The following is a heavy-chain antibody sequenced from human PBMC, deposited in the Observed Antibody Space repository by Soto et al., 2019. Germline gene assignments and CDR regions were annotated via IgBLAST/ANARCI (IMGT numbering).Heavy chain of an antibody. V-gene: IGHV4-59*01. J-gene: IGHJ4*02. D-gene: IGHD3-22*01. CDR3: SLRSMAVVPEY. CDR1: GDSISSYY. Sequence: QVQLQESGPGLVKPSETLSLTCAVSGDSISSYYCMWIRQPPGKGLESIGYLYYGRSANYNPSLKRRVSSSADTSTNQCSLTLSSMAAADTAVYYCSLRSMAVVPEYWGQGTLVTVSS. CDR2: LYYGRSA.